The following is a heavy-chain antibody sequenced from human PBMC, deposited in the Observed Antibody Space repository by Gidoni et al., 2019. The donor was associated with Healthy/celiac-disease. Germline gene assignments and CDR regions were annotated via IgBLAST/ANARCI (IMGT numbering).Heavy chain of an antibody. CDR3: AKSQGWGGDFHY. J-gene: IGHJ4*02. CDR2: ISNSGDST. D-gene: IGHD3-10*01. Sequence: DVQLLESGGGLAQPGGSLRLSCAASGCNFEIYAMSWVRQAPGKGLECVSLISNSGDSTYYADSVEGRFIISRDNSRNTVYLQMSRLRGDDTAVYYCAKSQGWGGDFHYWGQGTLVTVSS. V-gene: IGHV3-23*01. CDR1: GCNFEIYA.